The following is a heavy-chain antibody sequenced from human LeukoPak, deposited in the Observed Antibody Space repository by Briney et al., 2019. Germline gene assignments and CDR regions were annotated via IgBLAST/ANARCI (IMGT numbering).Heavy chain of an antibody. CDR3: ARGPLLGLVGATIDY. D-gene: IGHD3-10*02. V-gene: IGHV1-69*13. CDR1: GGTFSSYA. CDR2: VIPIFGTA. J-gene: IGHJ4*02. Sequence: SVKVSRKASGGTFSSYAISWVRQAPGQGLEWMGGVIPIFGTANYAQKFQGRVTITADESTSTAYMELSSLRSEDTAVYYCARGPLLGLVGATIDYWGQGTLVTVSS.